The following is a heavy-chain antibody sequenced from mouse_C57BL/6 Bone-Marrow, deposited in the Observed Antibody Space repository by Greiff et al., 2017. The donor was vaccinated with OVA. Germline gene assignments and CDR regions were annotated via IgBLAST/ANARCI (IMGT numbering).Heavy chain of an antibody. V-gene: IGHV1-39*01. J-gene: IGHJ1*03. CDR1: GYSFTDYN. D-gene: IGHD1-1*01. CDR3: ARNLPSLYDGSRYWYFDV. CDR2: INPNYGTT. Sequence: EVQLQQSGPELVKPGASVKISCKASGYSFTDYNMNWVKQSHGKSLEWIGVINPNYGTTSYNQKFKGKATLTVDQSSSTAYMQLNSLTSEDSAVYYCARNLPSLYDGSRYWYFDVWGTGTTVTVSS.